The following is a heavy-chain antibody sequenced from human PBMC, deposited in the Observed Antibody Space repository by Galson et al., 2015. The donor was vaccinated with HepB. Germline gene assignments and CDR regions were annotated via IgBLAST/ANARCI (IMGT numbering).Heavy chain of an antibody. CDR3: ARVQSEDYGDYYFDY. V-gene: IGHV4-34*01. CDR2: INHSGST. J-gene: IGHJ4*02. D-gene: IGHD4-17*01. CDR1: GGSFSGYY. Sequence: LSLTCAVYGGSFSGYYWSWIRQPPGKGLEWIGEINHSGSTNYNPSLKSRVTISVDTSKNQFSLKLSSVTAADTAVYYCARVQSEDYGDYYFDYWGQRTLVTVSS.